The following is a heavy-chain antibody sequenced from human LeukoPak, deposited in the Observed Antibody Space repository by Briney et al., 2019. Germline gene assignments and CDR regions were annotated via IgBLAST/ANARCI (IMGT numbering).Heavy chain of an antibody. D-gene: IGHD3-9*01. J-gene: IGHJ4*02. CDR1: GGSISSSSYY. Sequence: SETLSLTCTVSGGSISSSSYYWGWIRQPPGKGLEWIGSIYYSGSTYYNPSLKSRVTISVHTSKNQFSLKLSSVTAADTAVYYCARDLRFFDWLFSRGFVGHFDYWGQGTLVTVSS. V-gene: IGHV4-39*07. CDR3: ARDLRFFDWLFSRGFVGHFDY. CDR2: IYYSGST.